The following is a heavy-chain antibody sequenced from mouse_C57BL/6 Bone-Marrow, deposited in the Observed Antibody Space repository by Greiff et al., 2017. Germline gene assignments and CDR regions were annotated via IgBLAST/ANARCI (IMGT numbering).Heavy chain of an antibody. CDR1: GFNIKDDY. D-gene: IGHD3-1*01. Sequence: DVKLVESGAELVRPGASVKLSCTASGFNIKDDYMHWVKQRPEQGLEWIGWIDPENGDTEYASKFQGKATITADTSSNTAYLQLSSLTSEDTAVYYCTTWGYDYYAMDYWGQGTSVTVSS. CDR2: IDPENGDT. J-gene: IGHJ4*01. CDR3: TTWGYDYYAMDY. V-gene: IGHV14-4*01.